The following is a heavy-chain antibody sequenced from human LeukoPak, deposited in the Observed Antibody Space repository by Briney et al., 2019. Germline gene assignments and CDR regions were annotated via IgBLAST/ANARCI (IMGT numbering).Heavy chain of an antibody. J-gene: IGHJ4*02. CDR2: ISSSGANT. Sequence: GGSLRLSCAASGFTFSSYAVSWVRQAPGKGLEWVSSISSSGANTYYADSVKGRFTISRDNSKDTLYLQTNSLRAEDTAVYYCAKDNPDNFDYWGQGTLVTVSS. CDR1: GFTFSSYA. CDR3: AKDNPDNFDY. D-gene: IGHD1-14*01. V-gene: IGHV3-23*01.